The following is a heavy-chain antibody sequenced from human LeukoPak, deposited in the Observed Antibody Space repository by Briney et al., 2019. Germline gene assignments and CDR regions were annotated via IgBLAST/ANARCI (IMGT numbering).Heavy chain of an antibody. Sequence: GRSLRLSCAASGFTFSSYAMGWVRQAPGKGLEWVSAISGSGGSTYYADSVKGRFTISRDNSKNTVYLQMNSLRAEDTAVYYCATKRSGRYGVDAFDIWGQGTMVTVSS. J-gene: IGHJ3*02. CDR1: GFTFSSYA. CDR3: ATKRSGRYGVDAFDI. V-gene: IGHV3-23*01. CDR2: ISGSGGST. D-gene: IGHD6-19*01.